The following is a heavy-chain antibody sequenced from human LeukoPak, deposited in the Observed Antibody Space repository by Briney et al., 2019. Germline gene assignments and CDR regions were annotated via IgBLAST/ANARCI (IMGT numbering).Heavy chain of an antibody. D-gene: IGHD6-13*01. Sequence: PSETLSLTCAVYGGSFSGYYWSWIRQPPGKGLEWIGEINHSGSTNYNPSLKSRVTISVDKSKNQFSLKLSSVTAADTAVYYCARGKMNRIAAAGTLDHPFDYWGQGTLVTVSS. J-gene: IGHJ4*02. CDR1: GGSFSGYY. CDR3: ARGKMNRIAAAGTLDHPFDY. CDR2: INHSGST. V-gene: IGHV4-34*01.